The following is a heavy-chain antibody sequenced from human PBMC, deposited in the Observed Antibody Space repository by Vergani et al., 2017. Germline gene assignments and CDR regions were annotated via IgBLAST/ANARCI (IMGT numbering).Heavy chain of an antibody. CDR3: ARAQYYNWFDP. J-gene: IGHJ5*02. CDR2: IYTSGST. Sequence: QVQLQESGPGLVTPSQTLSLTCSVSGGSFSSDNVYWTSIRPPAGKGLEWIGRIYTSGSTEYNPSLKSRVTISIDTSKNQFSLNLSSVTAADTAVYYCARAQYYNWFDPWGQGRMVTVSS. CDR1: GGSFSSDNVY. V-gene: IGHV4-61*02. D-gene: IGHD3-10*01.